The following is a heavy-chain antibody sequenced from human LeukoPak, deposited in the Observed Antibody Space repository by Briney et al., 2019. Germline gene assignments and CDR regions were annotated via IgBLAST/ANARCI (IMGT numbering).Heavy chain of an antibody. J-gene: IGHJ4*02. CDR3: VRDRGAYYYDTGY. V-gene: IGHV3-66*01. Sequence: GRSLRLSCAASGFSVSSNYMNWVRQPPGKGLEWVSVIYSGGNTFYADSVKGRFTISRDNSKNTLFLQMNSLRAEDTAVYYCVRDRGAYYYDTGYWGQGILVTVSS. CDR1: GFSVSSNY. CDR2: IYSGGNT. D-gene: IGHD3-22*01.